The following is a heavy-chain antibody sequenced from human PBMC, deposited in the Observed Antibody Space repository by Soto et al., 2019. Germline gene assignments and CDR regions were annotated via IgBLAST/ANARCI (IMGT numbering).Heavy chain of an antibody. Sequence: ASVKVSCKASGYTFTSYGINCVRQAPGRGLEWMGWINPGNGNTKYSQQFQGRVIIDRDTSASTAYMELSSLRFEDTAVYYCARGGYFDSSNYLAYWGLGTLVTVSS. CDR3: ARGGYFDSSNYLAY. V-gene: IGHV1-3*01. D-gene: IGHD3-22*01. CDR2: INPGNGNT. CDR1: GYTFTSYG. J-gene: IGHJ4*02.